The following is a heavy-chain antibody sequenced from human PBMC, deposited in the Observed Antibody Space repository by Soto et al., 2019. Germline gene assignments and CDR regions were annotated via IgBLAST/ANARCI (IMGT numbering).Heavy chain of an antibody. CDR1: GGSISSGDYY. Sequence: SETLSLTCTVSGGSISSGDYYWSWIRQPPGKGLEWIGYIYYSGSTYYNPSLKSRVTISVDTSKNQFSLKLSSVTAADTAVYYCARDCLRLGTGYYTGDYGMDVWGQGTTVTVSS. D-gene: IGHD3-9*01. V-gene: IGHV4-30-4*01. J-gene: IGHJ6*02. CDR3: ARDCLRLGTGYYTGDYGMDV. CDR2: IYYSGST.